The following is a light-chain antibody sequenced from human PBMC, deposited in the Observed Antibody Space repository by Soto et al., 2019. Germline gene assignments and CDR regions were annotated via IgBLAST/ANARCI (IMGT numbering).Light chain of an antibody. J-gene: IGKJ2*01. CDR2: RAS. CDR1: QPILTF. V-gene: IGKV1-5*01. Sequence: DIQMTQSPSTLSASVGDRVTISCRASQPILTFLAWYQQKPGKAPKILIYRASTLERGVPSRFSGSGSGTDFTLTITSLQPDDFATYYCQQYDTYSMYTFGPGTKLEIK. CDR3: QQYDTYSMYT.